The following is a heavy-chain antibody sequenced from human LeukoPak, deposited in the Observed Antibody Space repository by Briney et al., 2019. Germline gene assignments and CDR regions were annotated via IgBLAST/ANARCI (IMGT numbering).Heavy chain of an antibody. J-gene: IGHJ4*02. CDR3: ARGRDGDYAFGY. CDR2: INHSGST. Sequence: SETLSLTCAVYGGSFSGYYWSWIRQPPGKELEWIGEINHSGSTNYNPSLKSRVTISVDTSKNQFSLKLSSVTAADTAVYYCARGRDGDYAFGYWGQGTLVTVSS. CDR1: GGSFSGYY. D-gene: IGHD4-17*01. V-gene: IGHV4-34*01.